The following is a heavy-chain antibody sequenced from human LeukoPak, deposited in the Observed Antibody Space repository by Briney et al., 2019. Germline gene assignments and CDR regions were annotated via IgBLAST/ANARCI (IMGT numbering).Heavy chain of an antibody. Sequence: GGSLRLSCAASGFTVSSNYMSWVRQAPGKGLEWVAVISYDGSNKYYADSVKGRFTISRDNSKNTLYLQMNSLRAEDTAVYYCAKARAVAGKGGWFDPWGQGTLVTVSS. CDR3: AKARAVAGKGGWFDP. D-gene: IGHD6-19*01. V-gene: IGHV3-30*18. J-gene: IGHJ5*02. CDR2: ISYDGSNK. CDR1: GFTVSSNY.